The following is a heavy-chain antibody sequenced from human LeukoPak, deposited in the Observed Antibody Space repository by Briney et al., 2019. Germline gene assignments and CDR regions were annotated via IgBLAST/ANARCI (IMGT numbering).Heavy chain of an antibody. V-gene: IGHV4-34*01. CDR3: ARGVRGYYDSSGSRPVDY. CDR2: INHSGST. J-gene: IGHJ4*02. Sequence: SETLSLTCAVYGGSFSGYYWSWIRQPPGKGLEWIGEINHSGSTNYNPSLKSRVTISVDTSKNQFSLKLSSVTAADTAVYYCARGVRGYYDSSGSRPVDYWGQGTLVTVSS. CDR1: GGSFSGYY. D-gene: IGHD3-22*01.